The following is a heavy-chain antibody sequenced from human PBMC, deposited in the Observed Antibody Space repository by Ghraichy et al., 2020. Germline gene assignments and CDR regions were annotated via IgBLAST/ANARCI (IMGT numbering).Heavy chain of an antibody. J-gene: IGHJ6*02. Sequence: SETLSLTCTVSGGSINGDIWSWIRQSPGKGLEWIGYFYDSGSVDYNPSLNGRVTISVDTSKNQFYLELSSVTAADTAVYYCAILPLQSTARYGRYYYGLDAWGQGTTVTVSS. D-gene: IGHD3-9*01. V-gene: IGHV4-59*12. CDR3: AILPLQSTARYGRYYYGLDA. CDR2: FYDSGSV. CDR1: GGSINGDI.